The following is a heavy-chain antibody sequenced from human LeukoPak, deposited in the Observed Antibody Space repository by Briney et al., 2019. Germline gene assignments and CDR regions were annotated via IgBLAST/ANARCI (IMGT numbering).Heavy chain of an antibody. V-gene: IGHV3-48*02. CDR2: ISSGSGTI. CDR1: GFTFSSYS. CDR3: ARITGSGYYYFDY. D-gene: IGHD3-22*01. J-gene: IGHJ4*02. Sequence: GGSLRLSRAASGFTFSSYSMKWVRQAPGKGLEWLSFISSGSGTIYYADSVKGRFTISRDNAKNSLFLHMNSLRDEDTAVYYCARITGSGYYYFDYWGQGTLVTVSS.